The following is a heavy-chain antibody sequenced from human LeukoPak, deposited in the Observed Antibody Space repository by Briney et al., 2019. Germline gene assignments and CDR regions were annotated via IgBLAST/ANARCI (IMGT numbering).Heavy chain of an antibody. CDR2: ISSSGSYI. J-gene: IGHJ4*02. CDR1: GFTFSSYA. D-gene: IGHD3-22*01. Sequence: GGSLRLSCAASGFTFSSYATNWVRQAPGKGLEWVSCISSSGSYIYYADSVRGRFTISRDNAKNSLYLRMNSLRVEDTAVYYCARDYDRSGYSDSWGQGTLVTVSS. V-gene: IGHV3-21*01. CDR3: ARDYDRSGYSDS.